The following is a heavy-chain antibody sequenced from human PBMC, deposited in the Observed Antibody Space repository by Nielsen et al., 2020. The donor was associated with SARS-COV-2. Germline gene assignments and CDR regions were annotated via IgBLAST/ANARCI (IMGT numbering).Heavy chain of an antibody. CDR1: GGSISSYY. CDR2: ISYSGSA. D-gene: IGHD6-19*01. V-gene: IGHV4-59*13. Sequence: SETLSLTCTVSGGSISSYYWSWIRQPPGKGLEWIGYISYSGSANYDPSLKSRVNISVDTSKNQFSLSLSSVTAADTAVYYCARVKDERWLVKAYFDYWGPGTLVTVSS. CDR3: ARVKDERWLVKAYFDY. J-gene: IGHJ4*02.